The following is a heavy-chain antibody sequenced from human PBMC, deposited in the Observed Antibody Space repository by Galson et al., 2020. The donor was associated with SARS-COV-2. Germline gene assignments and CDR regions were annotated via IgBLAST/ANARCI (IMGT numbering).Heavy chain of an antibody. CDR3: ARDCGYHCFYGFYGLYV. Sequence: SETLSLTCTVSGGSMSSGGYYWTWIRQHPGKALEWIGYISYSGTTKYKTSLKSRVTISVDTSKNQFSLELSSVTAADTAVYYCARDCGYHCFYGFYGLYVWGQGTTVTVSS. CDR1: GGSMSSGGYY. J-gene: IGHJ6*02. D-gene: IGHD2-21*01. CDR2: ISYSGTT. V-gene: IGHV4-31*03.